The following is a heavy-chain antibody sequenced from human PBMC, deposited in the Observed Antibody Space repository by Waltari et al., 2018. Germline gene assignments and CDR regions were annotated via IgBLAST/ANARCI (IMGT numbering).Heavy chain of an antibody. D-gene: IGHD1-20*01. CDR3: ARWDSPGRYFGD. J-gene: IGHJ4*02. CDR1: GGSTNNYF. Sequence: QVQLQESGTGLVKPSETLSLTCRVSGGSTNNYFWNWIRQPPGKGLQWIGYIRHTGITKSNPSLKSRVTMAVDTSKSQFSLRLTSVSATDTAVYFWARWDSPGRYFGDWGQGTPVSVSS. CDR2: IRHTGIT. V-gene: IGHV4-59*08.